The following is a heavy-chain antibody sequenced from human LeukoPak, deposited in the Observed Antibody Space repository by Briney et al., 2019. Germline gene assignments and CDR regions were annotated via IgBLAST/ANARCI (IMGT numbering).Heavy chain of an antibody. CDR1: GFTFNSYW. D-gene: IGHD1-26*01. CDR2: INSDGSST. Sequence: GGSLRLSYAASGFTFNSYWMHWVRQAPGKGLVWVSHINSDGSSTSYADSVKGRFTISRDNAKNTVYLQMNSLRAEDTAVYYCARGVYSGSFFGNWGQGTLVTVSS. J-gene: IGHJ4*02. CDR3: ARGVYSGSFFGN. V-gene: IGHV3-74*01.